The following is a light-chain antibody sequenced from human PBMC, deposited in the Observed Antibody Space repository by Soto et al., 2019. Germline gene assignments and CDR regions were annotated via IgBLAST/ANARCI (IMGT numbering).Light chain of an antibody. Sequence: DLQLAQSPSSVSASVGDRVTITCRASQGIGSWLAWYQQKPGKAPKLLIYAASSLQSGVPSRFSGRGSGTDFTLTISSLQHEDFASYHCQQANSFPPTFGGGTKVEIQ. CDR1: QGIGSW. CDR2: AAS. CDR3: QQANSFPPT. V-gene: IGKV1D-12*01. J-gene: IGKJ4*01.